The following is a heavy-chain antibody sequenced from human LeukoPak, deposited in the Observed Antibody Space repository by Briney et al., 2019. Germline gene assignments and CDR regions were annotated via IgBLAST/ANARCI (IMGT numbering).Heavy chain of an antibody. Sequence: SGGSLRLSCAASGFTFSSYSMNWVRQAPGKGLEWVSSISSSSSYIYYADSVKGRFTISRDNAKNSLYLQMNSLRAEDTAVYYCARDRLAAASNWFDPWGQGTLVTVSS. V-gene: IGHV3-21*04. D-gene: IGHD6-13*01. CDR3: ARDRLAAASNWFDP. CDR2: ISSSSSYI. CDR1: GFTFSSYS. J-gene: IGHJ5*02.